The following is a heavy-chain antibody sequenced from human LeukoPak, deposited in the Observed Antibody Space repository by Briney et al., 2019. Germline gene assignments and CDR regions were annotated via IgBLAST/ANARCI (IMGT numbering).Heavy chain of an antibody. Sequence: MTSETLSLTCTVSGGSISSSSYYWGWIRQPPGKGLEWIGSIYYSGSTYYNPSLKSRATISVDTSKIQFSLKLSSVTAADTAVYYCATITGKLDYWGQGTLVTVSS. D-gene: IGHD1-20*01. CDR2: IYYSGST. V-gene: IGHV4-39*01. CDR1: GGSISSSSYY. J-gene: IGHJ4*02. CDR3: ATITGKLDY.